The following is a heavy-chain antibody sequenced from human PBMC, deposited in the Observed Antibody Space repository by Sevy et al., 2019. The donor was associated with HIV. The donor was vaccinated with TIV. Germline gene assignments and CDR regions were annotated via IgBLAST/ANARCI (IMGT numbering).Heavy chain of an antibody. Sequence: ASVKVSCKSSGYTFTSYDIHWVRQATGQGLEWMGWMSPKSGNTGYASKFQGRVTMTRDTSISTAYVELSSLRSDDTAVYYCARWWGTSYYYYYAIDVWGQGTTVTVSS. J-gene: IGHJ6*02. V-gene: IGHV1-8*01. CDR2: MSPKSGNT. CDR1: GYTFTSYD. CDR3: ARWWGTSYYYYYAIDV. D-gene: IGHD2-8*02.